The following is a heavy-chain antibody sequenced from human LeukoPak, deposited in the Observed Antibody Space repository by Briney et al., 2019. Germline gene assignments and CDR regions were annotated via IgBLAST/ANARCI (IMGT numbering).Heavy chain of an antibody. CDR3: ARGARGYYYDSSGYYFDY. Sequence: SETLSLTCTVSGGSISSYYWSWIRQPPGKGLEWIGNIYYSGSTNYNPSLKSRVTISVDTSKNQFSLKLSSVTAADTAVYYCARGARGYYYDSSGYYFDYWGQGTLVTVSS. CDR2: IYYSGST. J-gene: IGHJ4*02. V-gene: IGHV4-59*01. CDR1: GGSISSYY. D-gene: IGHD3-22*01.